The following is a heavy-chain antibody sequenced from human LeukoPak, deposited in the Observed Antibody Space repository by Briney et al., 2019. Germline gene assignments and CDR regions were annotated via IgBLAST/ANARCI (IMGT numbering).Heavy chain of an antibody. V-gene: IGHV1-69*05. J-gene: IGHJ4*02. D-gene: IGHD1-26*01. Sequence: SVKVSCKASGGTFSSYAISWVRQAPGQGLEWMGGIIPIFGSANYAQKFQGRVTITTDESTSTAYVELSRLRSEDTAVYYCAREVVATLDYWGQRTLVTVSS. CDR3: AREVVATLDY. CDR2: IIPIFGSA. CDR1: GGTFSSYA.